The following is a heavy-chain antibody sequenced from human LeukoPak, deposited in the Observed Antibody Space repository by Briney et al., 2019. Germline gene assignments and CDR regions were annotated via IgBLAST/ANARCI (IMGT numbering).Heavy chain of an antibody. V-gene: IGHV3-33*01. D-gene: IGHD3-10*01. Sequence: GGSLRLSCAASRFTFSNYGMHWVRQAPGKGLEWVTVIWYDGSNKYYADSVKGRFTISRDNAKNSLYLRMNSLRDEDTAVYYCARANYGSGSYRVLDYWGQGTLVTVSS. J-gene: IGHJ4*02. CDR2: IWYDGSNK. CDR1: RFTFSNYG. CDR3: ARANYGSGSYRVLDY.